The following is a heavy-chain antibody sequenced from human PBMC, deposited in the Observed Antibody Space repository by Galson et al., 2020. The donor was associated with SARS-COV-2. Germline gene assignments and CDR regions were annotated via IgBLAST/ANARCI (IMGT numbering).Heavy chain of an antibody. CDR3: ARGSGRDFWNDSFYFDY. CDR2: IYYSGST. CDR1: GGSVSSSSLY. Sequence: SETLSLTCTVSGGSVSSSSLYWSWIRQPPGRGLEWIGHIYYSGSTNYNPSLKSRVTISIDTSKNQFSLKLSSVTAADTAVYYCARGSGRDFWNDSFYFDYWGQGTLVTVSS. D-gene: IGHD3-3*01. V-gene: IGHV4-61*01. J-gene: IGHJ4*02.